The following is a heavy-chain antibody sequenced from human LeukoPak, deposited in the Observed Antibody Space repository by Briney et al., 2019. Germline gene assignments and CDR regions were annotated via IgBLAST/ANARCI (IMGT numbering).Heavy chain of an antibody. Sequence: SETLSLTCTVSGGSIRSSSHFWVCVRQPPGKGLEWIGSINYSGTTYYTSSLKSRVTMSVDTSKSQFSLKLTSVTAADTAVYYCARLNSGSYGNYFDYWGQGTLVTVSS. V-gene: IGHV4-39*01. CDR2: INYSGTT. CDR3: ARLNSGSYGNYFDY. CDR1: GGSIRSSSHF. D-gene: IGHD1-26*01. J-gene: IGHJ4*02.